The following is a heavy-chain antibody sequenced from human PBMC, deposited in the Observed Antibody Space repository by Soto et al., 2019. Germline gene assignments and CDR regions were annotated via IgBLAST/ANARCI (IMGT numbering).Heavy chain of an antibody. V-gene: IGHV3-23*01. J-gene: IGHJ4*02. Sequence: EVQLLESGGGLVQPGESLRLSCAASGFTFNSYAMSWVRQAPGKGLEWVSGISDSGGSTYYADSMKGRFSISRDNSKNTLYVQMSSLRAEDTAVYYCARGSLAARPYHYDYWGQGTLVTVSS. CDR1: GFTFNSYA. CDR3: ARGSLAARPYHYDY. D-gene: IGHD6-6*01. CDR2: ISDSGGST.